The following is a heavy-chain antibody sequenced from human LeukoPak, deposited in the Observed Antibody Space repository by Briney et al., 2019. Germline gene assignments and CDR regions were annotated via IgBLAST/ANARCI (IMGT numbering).Heavy chain of an antibody. CDR3: ASQGVIAARPLDY. D-gene: IGHD6-6*01. V-gene: IGHV4-30-4*08. J-gene: IGHJ4*02. CDR2: IYYSGST. Sequence: PSETLSLTCAVYGGSFSGYYWGWIRQLPGKGLEWIGYIYYSGSTYYNPSLKSRVTISVDTSKNQFSLKLSSVTAADTAVYYCASQGVIAARPLDYWGQGTLVTVSS. CDR1: GGSFSGYY.